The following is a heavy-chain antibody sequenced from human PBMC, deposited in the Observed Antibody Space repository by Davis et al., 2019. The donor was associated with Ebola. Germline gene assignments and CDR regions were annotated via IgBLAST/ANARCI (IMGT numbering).Heavy chain of an antibody. J-gene: IGHJ4*02. CDR3: VREGMTAPRKKFDY. CDR2: ISSSGSKI. D-gene: IGHD2-21*02. Sequence: GESLKISCAASGFIFGSYEMNWVRQAPGKGLEWVSYISSSGSKIYYADSVRGRFTISRDNAKNSLYLQMNSLRAGDTAVYHCVREGMTAPRKKFDYWGQGTLVTVSS. CDR1: GFIFGSYE. V-gene: IGHV3-48*03.